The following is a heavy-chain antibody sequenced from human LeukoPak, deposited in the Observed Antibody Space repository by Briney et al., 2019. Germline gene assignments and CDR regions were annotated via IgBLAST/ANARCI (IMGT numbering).Heavy chain of an antibody. CDR1: GDSVSSNNGA. V-gene: IGHV6-1*01. CDR3: ARDVGTTGWHTFDY. J-gene: IGHJ4*02. Sequence: SQTLSLTCAISGDSVSSNNGAWNWIRQSPSRGVEWLGRTYYRSKWYNDYAESLISRITISPVTSKTQFSLQLYSVTPEDTAVYYCARDVGTTGWHTFDYWGQGTLVTVSS. CDR2: TYYRSKWYN. D-gene: IGHD3-9*01.